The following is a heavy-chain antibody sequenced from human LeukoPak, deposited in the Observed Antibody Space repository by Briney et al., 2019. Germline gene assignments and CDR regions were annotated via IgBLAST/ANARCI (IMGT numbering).Heavy chain of an antibody. V-gene: IGHV3-23*01. Sequence: GGSLRVSCAASGFTFSSYAMSWVRQAPGKGLEWVSAISGSGGSTYYADSVKGRFTISRDNSKNTLYLQMNSLRAEDTAVYYCAKGLAAAAYYGMDVWGQGTTVTVSS. J-gene: IGHJ6*02. CDR2: ISGSGGST. CDR1: GFTFSSYA. D-gene: IGHD6-13*01. CDR3: AKGLAAAAYYGMDV.